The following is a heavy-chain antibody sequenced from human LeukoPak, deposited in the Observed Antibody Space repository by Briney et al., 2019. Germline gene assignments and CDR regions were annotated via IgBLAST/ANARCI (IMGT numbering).Heavy chain of an antibody. D-gene: IGHD5-24*01. CDR1: GFTFSSYA. J-gene: IGHJ4*02. Sequence: PGGSLRLSCAASGFTFSSYAMSWVRQAPGNGLEWVSAISGSGGSTYYADSVKGRFTISRDNSKNTLYLQMNSLRAEDTAVYYCAKDLAGYRAFDYWGQGTLVTVSS. CDR2: ISGSGGST. CDR3: AKDLAGYRAFDY. V-gene: IGHV3-23*01.